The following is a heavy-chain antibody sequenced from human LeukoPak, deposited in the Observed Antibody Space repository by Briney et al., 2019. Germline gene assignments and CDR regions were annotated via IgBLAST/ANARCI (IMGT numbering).Heavy chain of an antibody. CDR3: ARVGGVSQRIMIFGVVPGHFDY. CDR1: GFTFSSYS. V-gene: IGHV3-21*01. D-gene: IGHD3-3*01. J-gene: IGHJ4*02. Sequence: ESGGSLRLSCAASGFTFSSYSMNWVRQAPGKGLEWVSSISSSSSYIYYADSVKGRFTISRDNAKNSLYLQMNSLRAEDTAVYYCARVGGVSQRIMIFGVVPGHFDYWGQGTLVTVSS. CDR2: ISSSSSYI.